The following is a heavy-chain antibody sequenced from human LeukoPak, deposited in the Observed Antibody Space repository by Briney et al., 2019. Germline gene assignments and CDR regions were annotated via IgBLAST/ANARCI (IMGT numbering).Heavy chain of an antibody. CDR3: ARDASGYYYDPSFYFDY. Sequence: GGSLRLSCAASGFTFSSYAMHWVRQAPGKGLEWVAVISYDGSNKYYAGSVKGRFTISRDNSKNTLYLQMNSLRAEDTAVYYCARDASGYYYDPSFYFDYWGQGTLVTVSS. D-gene: IGHD3-22*01. CDR2: ISYDGSNK. J-gene: IGHJ4*02. V-gene: IGHV3-30-3*01. CDR1: GFTFSSYA.